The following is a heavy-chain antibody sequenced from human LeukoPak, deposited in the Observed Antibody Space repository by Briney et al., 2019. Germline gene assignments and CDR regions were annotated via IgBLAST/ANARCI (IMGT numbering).Heavy chain of an antibody. D-gene: IGHD2-21*01. V-gene: IGHV3-64*01. Sequence: GGSLRLSCAASGFTFSSFALHWVRQAPGKGLEYVSTISSNGGSTYYANSVKGRFTISRDNSKNTLYLQVGSLRAEDMAVYYCARDLRLKELACCGRECPDDGGQPSLVTVSS. CDR2: ISSNGGST. CDR1: GFTFSSFA. CDR3: ARDLRLKELACCGRECPDD. J-gene: IGHJ4*02.